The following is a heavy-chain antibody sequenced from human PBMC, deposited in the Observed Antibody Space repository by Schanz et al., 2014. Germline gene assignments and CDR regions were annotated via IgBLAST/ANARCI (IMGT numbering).Heavy chain of an antibody. CDR3: ARGNYGMDV. CDR1: GFSFSTYA. CDR2: INGGGETT. V-gene: IGHV3-48*04. Sequence: VQLVESGGGVVQPGRSLRLSCAASGFSFSTYAMHWVRQAPGKGLEWVSYINGGGETTYYADSVRGRFTISRDNAKNSLFLQMNSLRAEDTAKYYCARGNYGMDVWGQGTTVTVSS. J-gene: IGHJ6*02.